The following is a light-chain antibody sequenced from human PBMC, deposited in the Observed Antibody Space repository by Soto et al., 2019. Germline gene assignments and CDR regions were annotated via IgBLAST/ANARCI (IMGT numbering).Light chain of an antibody. Sequence: IGLAESRETPTVSPGGIITLSCGASQSVSTNLAWYQQKPAQAPRLVMYRASMMATVIPDRCSGSGSATAFSLPIRSLEPQDFSVSYCQQDESAHTSTCAQGTRLEIK. CDR3: QQDESAHTST. J-gene: IGKJ5*01. CDR2: RAS. CDR1: QSVSTN. V-gene: IGKV3-20*01.